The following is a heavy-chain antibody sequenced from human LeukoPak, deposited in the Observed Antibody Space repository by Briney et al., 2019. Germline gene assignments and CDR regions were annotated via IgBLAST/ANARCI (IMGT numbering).Heavy chain of an antibody. J-gene: IGHJ3*02. CDR2: IYTSGST. Sequence: SETLSLTCTVSGGSISSYYWSWIRQPAGKGLEWIGRIYTSGSTNYNPSLKSRATMSVDTSKNQFSLKLSSVTAADTAVYYCARDDYYDSSGYYLDAFDIWGQGTMVTVSS. D-gene: IGHD3-22*01. CDR1: GGSISSYY. V-gene: IGHV4-4*07. CDR3: ARDDYYDSSGYYLDAFDI.